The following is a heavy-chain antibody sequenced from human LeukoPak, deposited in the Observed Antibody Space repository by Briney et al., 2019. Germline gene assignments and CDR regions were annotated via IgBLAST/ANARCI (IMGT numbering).Heavy chain of an antibody. D-gene: IGHD1-1*01. V-gene: IGHV4-34*01. CDR1: GGSFSGFY. Sequence: PSETLSLTCAVYGGSFSGFYWSWLRQPPGQGLEWIGEINHSGSTYYNPSLKSRISMSVDTSENQFSLRLRSVTAADTAMYYCARGGIVGTTNNWFDPWGQATLVTVSS. CDR3: ARGGIVGTTNNWFDP. CDR2: INHSGST. J-gene: IGHJ5*02.